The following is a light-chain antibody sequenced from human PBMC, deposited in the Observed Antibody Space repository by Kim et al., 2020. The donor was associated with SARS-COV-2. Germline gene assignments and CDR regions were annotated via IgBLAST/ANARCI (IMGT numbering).Light chain of an antibody. V-gene: IGLV4-69*01. Sequence: QLVLTQSPSASASLGASVQLTCILSSGHSSYAIAWHQQQPGKGPRFLMKVNRDGSHIKGDGIPDRFSGSTSGAERYLTISSLRPEDEADYYCQTWDTGIRVFGGGTQLTVL. CDR2: VNRDGSH. J-gene: IGLJ3*02. CDR3: QTWDTGIRV. CDR1: SGHSSYA.